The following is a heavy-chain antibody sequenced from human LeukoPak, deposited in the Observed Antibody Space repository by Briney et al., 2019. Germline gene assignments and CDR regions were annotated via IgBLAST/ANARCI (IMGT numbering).Heavy chain of an antibody. CDR3: AKDPGSTWYGYFQH. Sequence: GGSLRLSCAASGFTFSSYSMNWVRQAPGKGLEWVSSISSSSSYIYYADSVKGRFTISRDNAKNSLYLQMNRLRAEDTAVYYCAKDPGSTWYGYFQHWGQGALVTVSS. CDR2: ISSSSSYI. CDR1: GFTFSSYS. J-gene: IGHJ1*01. V-gene: IGHV3-21*04. D-gene: IGHD6-13*01.